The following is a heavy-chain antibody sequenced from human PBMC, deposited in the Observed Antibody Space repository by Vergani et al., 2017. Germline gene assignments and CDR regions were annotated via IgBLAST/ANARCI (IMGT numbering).Heavy chain of an antibody. CDR1: GGSISSYY. D-gene: IGHD3-3*01. J-gene: IGHJ5*02. CDR2: IYYSGST. Sequence: QVQLQESGPGLVKPSETLSLTCTVSGGSISSYYWSWIRQPPGKGLEWIGYIYYSGSTNYNPSLKSLVTRSVDTSKNQFSLKLSSVTDADTAVYYCAILYYDFWSGRGDWFDPWGQGTLVTVSS. CDR3: AILYYDFWSGRGDWFDP. V-gene: IGHV4-59*01.